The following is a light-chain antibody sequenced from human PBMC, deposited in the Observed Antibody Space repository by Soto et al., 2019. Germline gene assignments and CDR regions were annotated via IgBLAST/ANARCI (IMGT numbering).Light chain of an antibody. Sequence: IQMPQSPSSLSASVGARVPITCQASQDITNFLNWFQQKPGKAPKLLIHDASNLETGVPSRFSGRGAGTDFACTLSSLQPEDIAPYYCQQYDNLPRTFGQGTKVEIK. CDR3: QQYDNLPRT. J-gene: IGKJ1*01. V-gene: IGKV1-33*01. CDR2: DAS. CDR1: QDITNF.